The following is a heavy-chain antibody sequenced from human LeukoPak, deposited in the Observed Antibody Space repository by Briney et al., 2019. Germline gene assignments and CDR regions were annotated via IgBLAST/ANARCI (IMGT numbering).Heavy chain of an antibody. CDR3: AREGGLVVVPDTIPLFTWFDP. J-gene: IGHJ5*02. V-gene: IGHV3-30*01. CDR2: ISYDGSTK. CDR1: GFTFSTYA. D-gene: IGHD2-2*01. Sequence: PGASLKLSCAASGFTFSTYAIHWLHQAPGKGLEWVALISYDGSTKYYPVVGQGRFTISSDKSRRTLLLQMNSLRAEDTAVYYCAREGGLVVVPDTIPLFTWFDPWGQGTLVTVSS.